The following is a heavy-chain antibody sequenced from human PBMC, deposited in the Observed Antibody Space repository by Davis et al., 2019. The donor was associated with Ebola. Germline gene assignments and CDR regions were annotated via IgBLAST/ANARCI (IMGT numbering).Heavy chain of an antibody. CDR2: IKQDGSEK. J-gene: IGHJ4*02. V-gene: IGHV3-7*03. Sequence: PGGSLRLSCAASGFTFDDYAMHWVRQAPGKGLEWVANIKQDGSEKNYVDSVKGRFTISRDNAKNSLYLQMNSLRAEDTAVYYCARDPDTLDFDYWGQGTLVTVSS. CDR3: ARDPDTLDFDY. D-gene: IGHD1-14*01. CDR1: GFTFDDYA.